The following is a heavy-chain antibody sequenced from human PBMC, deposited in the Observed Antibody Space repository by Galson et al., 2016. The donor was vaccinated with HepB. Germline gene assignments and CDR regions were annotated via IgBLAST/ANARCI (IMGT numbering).Heavy chain of an antibody. CDR2: IYWNDVK. Sequence: PALVTPTQTLTLTCTFSGFSLTTSGVGVAWIRQPPGKALEWLALIYWNDVKHYSPSLKRRLSITKEPSKTHVVLTMTNMGPVDTATYYCAPEGSSAGVFDIWGQGKMVTVSS. V-gene: IGHV2-5*01. J-gene: IGHJ3*02. CDR3: APEGSSAGVFDI. CDR1: GFSLTTSGVG. D-gene: IGHD2-8*01.